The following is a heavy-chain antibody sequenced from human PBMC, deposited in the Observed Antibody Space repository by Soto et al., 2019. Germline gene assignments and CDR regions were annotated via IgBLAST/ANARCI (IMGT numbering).Heavy chain of an antibody. CDR1: GFSFSTYG. CDR3: ARFSYGSSDHTPL. D-gene: IGHD3-22*01. V-gene: IGHV3-30-3*01. Sequence: PGGSLRLSCEGSGFSFSTYGVHWLRQGTGKGLEWLAVMSYDGSNQYYADSVKGRFTISRDNSKNTLYLQMNSLRVEDTAVYFCARFSYGSSDHTPLWGQGTRVTVSS. J-gene: IGHJ4*02. CDR2: MSYDGSNQ.